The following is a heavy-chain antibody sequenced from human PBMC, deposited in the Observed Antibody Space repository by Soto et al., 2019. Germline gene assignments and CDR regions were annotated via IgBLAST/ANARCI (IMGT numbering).Heavy chain of an antibody. CDR1: GYTFTNYA. D-gene: IGHD3-16*01. Sequence: QVHLVQSGAEVKKPGASVKVSCKASGYTFTNYAMHWVRQAPGQRLEYMGWVNGGNGETKYSQKFQGTVTFTRDTSASTAYLELSRLRSEDTALYYCATLNPVGYKYDLAFDYWGQGTLVTVSS. V-gene: IGHV1-3*01. J-gene: IGHJ4*02. CDR3: ATLNPVGYKYDLAFDY. CDR2: VNGGNGET.